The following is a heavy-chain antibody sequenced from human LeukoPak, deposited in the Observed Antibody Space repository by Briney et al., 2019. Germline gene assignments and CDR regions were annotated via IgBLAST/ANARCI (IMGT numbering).Heavy chain of an antibody. V-gene: IGHV1-18*01. D-gene: IGHD5-18*01. CDR3: ARDRADTAMVDRY. J-gene: IGHJ4*01. CDR2: ISDYNGNT. Sequence: AAVKVSCNASGYTFTSYGNSWERQAPGQGLEWMGLISDYNGNTNYARKLQGRVTMNTDTSTSAAYVELRSLRADDTAVYYCARDRADTAMVDRYWGQGTLGTGSS. CDR1: GYTFTSYG.